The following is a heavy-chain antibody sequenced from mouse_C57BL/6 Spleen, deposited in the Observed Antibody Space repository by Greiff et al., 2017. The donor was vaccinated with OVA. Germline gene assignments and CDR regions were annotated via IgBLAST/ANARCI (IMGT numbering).Heavy chain of an antibody. J-gene: IGHJ3*01. CDR3: TEDYGSSPFAY. CDR2: IRLKSDNYAT. CDR1: GFTFSNYW. Sequence: EVKLEESGGGLVQPGGSMKLSCVASGFTFSNYWMNWVRQSPEKGLEWVAQIRLKSDNYATHYAESVKGRFTISRDDSKSSVYLQMNNLRAEDTGIYYCTEDYGSSPFAYWGQGTLVTVSA. V-gene: IGHV6-3*01. D-gene: IGHD1-1*01.